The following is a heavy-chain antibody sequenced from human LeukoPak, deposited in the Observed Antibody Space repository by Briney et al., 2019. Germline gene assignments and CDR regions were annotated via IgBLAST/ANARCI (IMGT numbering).Heavy chain of an antibody. J-gene: IGHJ5*02. Sequence: PSETLSLTCAVYGGSFSGYYWSWIRQPPGKGLEWIGEINHSGSTNYNPSLKSRVTISVDTSKNQFSLKLSSVTAADTAVYYCARCTRRWFDPWGRGTLVTVSS. CDR2: INHSGST. D-gene: IGHD2-8*01. CDR3: ARCTRRWFDP. V-gene: IGHV4-34*01. CDR1: GGSFSGYY.